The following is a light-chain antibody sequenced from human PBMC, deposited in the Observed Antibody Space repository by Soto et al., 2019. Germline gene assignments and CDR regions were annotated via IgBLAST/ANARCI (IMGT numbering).Light chain of an antibody. CDR3: ATWDDTLGTWV. CDR2: NNH. Sequence: QSVLTQPTSASGTPGQRVTISCSGSNPNLGTNAVNWYQQMPGTAPKLRIYNNHQRPSGVPDRFSGSKSGTSASLAISGLQSEDEADYPCATWDDTLGTWVFGGGTKLTVL. CDR1: NPNLGTNA. J-gene: IGLJ3*02. V-gene: IGLV1-44*01.